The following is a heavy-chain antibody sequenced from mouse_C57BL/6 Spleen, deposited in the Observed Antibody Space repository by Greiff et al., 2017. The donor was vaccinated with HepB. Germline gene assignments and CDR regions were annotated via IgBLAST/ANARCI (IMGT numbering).Heavy chain of an antibody. D-gene: IGHD2-10*01. Sequence: VQLQQPGAELVRPGSSVKLSCKASGYTFTSYWMHWVKQMPIQGLEWIGNIAPSDSETHYNKKFKDKVTVTVDKSSSTAYMQLSSLTSEDSAVYKCARRGLLCGYYAMDYWGQGTSVTVSS. J-gene: IGHJ4*01. CDR1: GYTFTSYW. CDR2: IAPSDSET. CDR3: ARRGLLCGYYAMDY. V-gene: IGHV1-52*01.